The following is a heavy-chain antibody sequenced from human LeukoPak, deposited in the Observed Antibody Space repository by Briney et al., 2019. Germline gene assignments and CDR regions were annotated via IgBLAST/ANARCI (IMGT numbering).Heavy chain of an antibody. D-gene: IGHD2-15*01. CDR1: RFTFNTYA. V-gene: IGHV3-23*01. CDR3: ARVKRDCSGGSCYSYDY. Sequence: GGSLRLSCAASRFTFNTYAVNWVRQAPGKGLEWVSAISGNGDITYYADSVRGRFTISRDNSKNTLYLQMNSLRAEDTAVYYCARVKRDCSGGSCYSYDYWGQGTLVTVSS. J-gene: IGHJ4*02. CDR2: ISGNGDIT.